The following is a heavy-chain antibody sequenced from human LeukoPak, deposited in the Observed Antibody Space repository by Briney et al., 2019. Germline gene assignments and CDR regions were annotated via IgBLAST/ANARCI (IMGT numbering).Heavy chain of an antibody. Sequence: ASVKVSCKASGYTFTGYYMHWVRQAPGQGLEWRGWINPNSGGTNYAQKFQGRVTMTRDTSISTAYMELSRLRSDDTAVYYCATPSNIAAAGTGFDYWGQGTLVTVSS. CDR2: INPNSGGT. J-gene: IGHJ4*02. CDR3: ATPSNIAAAGTGFDY. V-gene: IGHV1-2*02. CDR1: GYTFTGYY. D-gene: IGHD6-13*01.